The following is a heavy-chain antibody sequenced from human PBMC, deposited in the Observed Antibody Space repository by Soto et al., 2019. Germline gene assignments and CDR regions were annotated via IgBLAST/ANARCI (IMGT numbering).Heavy chain of an antibody. CDR1: GGSISSYY. CDR2: IFYFGCT. CDR3: ARENIAAPFDI. J-gene: IGHJ3*02. Sequence: SETLSLTCTVSGGSISSYYWSWIRQPPGKGLDWFGFIFYFGCTTYTPSLKSRFTISLDTSKTHFSLKLSSLTVADTAVYYCARENIAAPFDIWGQGTMVTVSS. D-gene: IGHD5-12*01. V-gene: IGHV4-59*01.